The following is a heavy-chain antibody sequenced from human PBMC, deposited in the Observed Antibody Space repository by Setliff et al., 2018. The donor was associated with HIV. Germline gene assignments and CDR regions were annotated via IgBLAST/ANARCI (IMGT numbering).Heavy chain of an antibody. CDR3: ARMGAARPLYYYGMDV. D-gene: IGHD6-6*01. J-gene: IGHJ6*02. CDR1: RGSLSSGGYY. Sequence: SETLSLTCSVFRGSLSSGGYYWSWIRQHPGKGLEWIGYSYHSGSPSYNPSLKSRTTISVDTSKNEFSLKLSSVTAADTAVYYCARMGAARPLYYYGMDVWCRGTTVTVSS. V-gene: IGHV4-31*03. CDR2: SYHSGSP.